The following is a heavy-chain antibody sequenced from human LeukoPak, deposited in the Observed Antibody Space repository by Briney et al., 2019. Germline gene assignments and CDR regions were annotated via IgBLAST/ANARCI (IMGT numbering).Heavy chain of an antibody. D-gene: IGHD3-9*01. J-gene: IGHJ4*02. Sequence: GGSLRLSCAASGFTFSSYAMSWVRQAPGKGLEWVSAISVSGGSTYYADSVRGRFTISRDNSKNTLYLQMNSLRAEDTAVYYCARGLRYFDWLSPFDYWSQGTLVTVSS. CDR1: GFTFSSYA. CDR3: ARGLRYFDWLSPFDY. CDR2: ISVSGGST. V-gene: IGHV3-23*01.